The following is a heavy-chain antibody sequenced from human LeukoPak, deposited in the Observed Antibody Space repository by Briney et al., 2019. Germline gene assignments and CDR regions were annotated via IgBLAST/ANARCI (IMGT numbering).Heavy chain of an antibody. CDR3: ARGDHNYYDSSGYSTCFDY. V-gene: IGHV3-30*02. D-gene: IGHD3-22*01. Sequence: GGSLRLSCGASEFTFSSHGMHWVRQAPCKGLEWVAFIPYDGGNKYYAESVKGRFTISRDNSKNTVYLQMNSLRAEDTAVYYCARGDHNYYDSSGYSTCFDYWGQGTLVTVSS. CDR1: EFTFSSHG. CDR2: IPYDGGNK. J-gene: IGHJ4*02.